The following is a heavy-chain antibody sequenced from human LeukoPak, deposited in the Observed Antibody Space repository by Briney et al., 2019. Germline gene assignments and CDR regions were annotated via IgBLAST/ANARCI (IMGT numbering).Heavy chain of an antibody. Sequence: GGSLRLSCAASGFTFSNFAMSWVRQAPGKGLEWVSAIGGGGASTYYADSVRGRFTISRDNSKNTLSLQTNSLRAEDTAVYYCAKRRSGVVAAAPDFDYWGQGTLVTVSS. CDR3: AKRRSGVVAAAPDFDY. CDR1: GFTFSNFA. D-gene: IGHD2-2*01. CDR2: IGGGGAST. J-gene: IGHJ4*02. V-gene: IGHV3-23*01.